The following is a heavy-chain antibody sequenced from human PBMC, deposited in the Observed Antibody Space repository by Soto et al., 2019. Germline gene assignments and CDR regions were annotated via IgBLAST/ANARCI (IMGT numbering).Heavy chain of an antibody. D-gene: IGHD3-10*01. CDR1: GSTLTSYS. V-gene: IGHV3-21*01. CDR3: VRERGLSSYYGMDV. Sequence: GGSLRLSCAASGSTLTSYSMNWVRQAPGKGLEWVSSISSSSSHIYYADSVKGRFTISRDNARNALYLEMNSLRAEDTAVYYCVRERGLSSYYGMDVWGQGTTVTVSS. J-gene: IGHJ6*02. CDR2: ISSSSSHI.